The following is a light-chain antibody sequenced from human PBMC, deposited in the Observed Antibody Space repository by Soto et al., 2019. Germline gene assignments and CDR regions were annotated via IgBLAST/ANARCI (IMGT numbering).Light chain of an antibody. Sequence: IVFTQSPGTLSLSPGARATLSCRASQSVSSYLAWYQQKPGQAPSLLIYAASNRATGIPARFSGIGSRTDLTINISSLEPEDGEVYDGQQRSNWPFTFGPGTKVDIK. CDR1: QSVSSY. CDR3: QQRSNWPFT. V-gene: IGKV3-11*01. CDR2: AAS. J-gene: IGKJ3*01.